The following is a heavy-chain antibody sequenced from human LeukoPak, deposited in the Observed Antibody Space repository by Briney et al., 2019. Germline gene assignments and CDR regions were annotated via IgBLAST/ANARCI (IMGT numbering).Heavy chain of an antibody. Sequence: SETLSLTCTVSGGSISSYYWSWIRQPPGKGLEWIGYIYYSGSTNYNPSLKSRVTISVDTSKNQFSLKLSSVTAADTAVYYCARGDDYVWGSYRSEYFQHWGQGTLVTVSS. V-gene: IGHV4-59*01. CDR1: GGSISSYY. J-gene: IGHJ1*01. CDR2: IYYSGST. D-gene: IGHD3-16*02. CDR3: ARGDDYVWGSYRSEYFQH.